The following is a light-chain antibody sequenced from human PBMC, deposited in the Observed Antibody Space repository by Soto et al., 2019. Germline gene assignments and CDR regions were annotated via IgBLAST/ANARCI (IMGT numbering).Light chain of an antibody. CDR3: QQYGSAPPLT. Sequence: EKVLTQSPGTLSLSPGERATLSCRASQSVTGSYLAWYQHKPGQAPRLLVYGASNRATGAPDSFSGSGSGTDFTLTISRLEPEDYAVYYWQQYGSAPPLTFGGGTKVEIK. V-gene: IGKV3-20*01. CDR2: GAS. CDR1: QSVTGSY. J-gene: IGKJ4*01.